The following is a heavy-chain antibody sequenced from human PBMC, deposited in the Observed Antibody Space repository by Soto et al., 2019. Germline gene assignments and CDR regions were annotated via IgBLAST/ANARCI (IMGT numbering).Heavy chain of an antibody. CDR2: IVPSLDTT. J-gene: IGHJ6*02. CDR3: ARWPQPRYTADPYAVDV. V-gene: IGHV1-69*11. CDR1: GGTFSSSG. D-gene: IGHD3-16*02. Sequence: QVHLVQSGTEVKKPESSVKVSCKASGGTFSSSGFSCVRQAPGQGLEWMGMIVPSLDTTNYAQKFQARVTITADEVTKTADMELRSLRSEDTAVYYCARWPQPRYTADPYAVDVWGQGTRVIVSS.